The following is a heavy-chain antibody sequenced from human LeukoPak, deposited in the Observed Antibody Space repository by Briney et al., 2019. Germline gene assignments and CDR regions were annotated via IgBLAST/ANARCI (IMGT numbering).Heavy chain of an antibody. Sequence: RHAPGXXXEWXSLISGDVGSTYYADSVKGRFTISRDNSKNSLYLQMNSLRTEDTALYYCAKDHQWELPNYFDYWGQGTLVTVSS. CDR2: ISGDVGST. D-gene: IGHD1-26*01. J-gene: IGHJ4*02. V-gene: IGHV3-43*02. CDR3: AKDHQWELPNYFDY.